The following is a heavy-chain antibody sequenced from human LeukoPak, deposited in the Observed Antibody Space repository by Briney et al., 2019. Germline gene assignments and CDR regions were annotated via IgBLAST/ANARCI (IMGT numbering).Heavy chain of an antibody. V-gene: IGHV3-23*01. CDR3: AKGYRSGWYQGFDC. CDR1: GFTFSSYA. CDR2: IGGSGGRT. J-gene: IGHJ4*02. Sequence: GGSLRLSCAASGFTFSSYAMSWVRQAPGKGMEWVSAIGGSGGRTYYADSVKGRFTIPRDNSKNTLYLQMNSLRAEDTAVYYCAKGYRSGWYQGFDCWGQGTLVTVSS. D-gene: IGHD6-19*01.